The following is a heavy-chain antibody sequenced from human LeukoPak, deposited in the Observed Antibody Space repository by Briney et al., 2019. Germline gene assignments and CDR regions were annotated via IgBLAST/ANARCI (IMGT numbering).Heavy chain of an antibody. Sequence: GGSLRLSCAASGFTFSSYAMSWVRQAPGKGLEWVSALSGSGGTTYYADSVKGRFTISRDNSKNTLYLQMNSLRAEDTAVYYCAKDKPVATISGDAFDIWGQGTMVTVSS. CDR3: AKDKPVATISGDAFDI. D-gene: IGHD5-12*01. CDR2: LSGSGGTT. CDR1: GFTFSSYA. V-gene: IGHV3-23*01. J-gene: IGHJ3*02.